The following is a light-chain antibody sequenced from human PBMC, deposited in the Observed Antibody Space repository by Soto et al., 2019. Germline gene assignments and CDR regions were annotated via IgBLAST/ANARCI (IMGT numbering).Light chain of an antibody. Sequence: QSVLTQPRSVSGSPGQSVTISCSGATNYVSWYQQHPGKAPKRMIYDVTKRPSGVPDRFSGSKSGSTASLTISGLQAEDEADYYCCSFAGSYTSYVFGTGTKVTVL. CDR2: DVT. CDR1: TNY. J-gene: IGLJ1*01. V-gene: IGLV2-11*01. CDR3: CSFAGSYTSYV.